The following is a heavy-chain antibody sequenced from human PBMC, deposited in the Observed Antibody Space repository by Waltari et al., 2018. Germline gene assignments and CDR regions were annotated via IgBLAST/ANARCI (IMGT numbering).Heavy chain of an antibody. J-gene: IGHJ4*02. D-gene: IGHD3-16*01. CDR3: ARDPYDYVGGTDS. Sequence: EVQLVESGGGLVQPRGSLRLSCAALGFSSGSDRMNWVRQAPGKVLEWVSHITRNSESTYYADSVKGRFTISRDNAKNSLYLQMNSLRGEDTAIYYCARDPYDYVGGTDSWGQGTLVTVSS. CDR1: GFSSGSDR. V-gene: IGHV3-48*04. CDR2: ITRNSEST.